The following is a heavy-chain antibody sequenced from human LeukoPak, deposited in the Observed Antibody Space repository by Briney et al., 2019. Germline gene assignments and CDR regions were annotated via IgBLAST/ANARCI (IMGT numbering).Heavy chain of an antibody. D-gene: IGHD1-26*01. J-gene: IGHJ4*02. CDR2: IYTSGST. Sequence: PSQTLSLTCTVSGGSISSGSYYWSWIRQPAGKGLEWIGRIYTSGSTNYNPSLKSRVTISVDTSKNQFSLKLSSVTAADTAVYYCARGRSIFDYWGQGTLVTVS. CDR1: GGSISSGSYY. V-gene: IGHV4-61*02. CDR3: ARGRSIFDY.